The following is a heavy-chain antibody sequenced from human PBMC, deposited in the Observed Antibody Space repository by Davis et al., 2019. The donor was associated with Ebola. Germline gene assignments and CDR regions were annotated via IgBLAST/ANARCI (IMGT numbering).Heavy chain of an antibody. CDR2: ISAYNGNT. CDR3: ARTSIVGTTTTASDI. D-gene: IGHD1-26*01. V-gene: IGHV1-18*01. Sequence: ASVKVSCKASGYTFKNSAISWVRQAPGQGLAWMGWISAYNGNTAYAQILQGRVTMTTDTSTGTAYMELRSLRSDDTAVYFCARTSIVGTTTTASDIWGQGTMVTVSS. J-gene: IGHJ3*02. CDR1: GYTFKNSA.